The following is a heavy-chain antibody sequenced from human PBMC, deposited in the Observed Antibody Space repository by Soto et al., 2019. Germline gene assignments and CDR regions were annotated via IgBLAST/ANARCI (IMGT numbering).Heavy chain of an antibody. CDR2: MNPNSGNR. D-gene: IGHD2-15*01. Sequence: QVQLVQSGAEVKKPGASVKVSCKASGYTFTSYDINWVRQATGQGLEWMGWMNPNSGNRGYAQKFQGRVTMTRNTSISTAYMELSSLRSDDTAVYYCARGRGVGYCSGGSCYPNYNWFDPWGQGTLVTVST. CDR1: GYTFTSYD. CDR3: ARGRGVGYCSGGSCYPNYNWFDP. J-gene: IGHJ5*02. V-gene: IGHV1-8*01.